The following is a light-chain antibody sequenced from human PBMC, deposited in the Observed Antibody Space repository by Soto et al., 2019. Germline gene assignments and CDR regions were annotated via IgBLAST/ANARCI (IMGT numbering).Light chain of an antibody. Sequence: SQYSLAASLRDRVTITFRASQSISTYLNWFQQKPGKAPKLLIYAASNLQSGVPSRFSGSGSGTDFTLTISSLQPEDFATYYCLQDFNYPLTFGGGTKVDIK. CDR1: QSISTY. CDR2: AAS. J-gene: IGKJ4*01. CDR3: LQDFNYPLT. V-gene: IGKV1-6*01.